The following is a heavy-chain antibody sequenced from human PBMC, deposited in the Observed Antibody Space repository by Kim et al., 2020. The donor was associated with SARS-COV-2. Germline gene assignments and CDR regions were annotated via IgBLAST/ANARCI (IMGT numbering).Heavy chain of an antibody. J-gene: IGHJ6*02. V-gene: IGHV5-10-1*01. D-gene: IGHD2-21*01. CDR3: ARHRGIPYGIDV. Sequence: NYSPSVQGHVTLSADKSISTAYLQWSSLKASDTAMYYCARHRGIPYGIDVWGQGTTVTVSS.